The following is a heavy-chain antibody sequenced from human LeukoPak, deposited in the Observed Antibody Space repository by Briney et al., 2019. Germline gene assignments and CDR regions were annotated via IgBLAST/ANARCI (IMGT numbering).Heavy chain of an antibody. CDR3: ARPFSLGRRNDAFDI. CDR2: INPNSGGT. V-gene: IGHV1-2*02. Sequence: GASVKVSCKASGYTFTGYYMHWVRQAPGQGLEWMGWINPNSGGTNYAQKFQGRVTMTRDTSISTAYMELSRLRSDDTAVYYCARPFSLGRRNDAFDIWGQGTMVTVSS. D-gene: IGHD2/OR15-2a*01. CDR1: GYTFTGYY. J-gene: IGHJ3*02.